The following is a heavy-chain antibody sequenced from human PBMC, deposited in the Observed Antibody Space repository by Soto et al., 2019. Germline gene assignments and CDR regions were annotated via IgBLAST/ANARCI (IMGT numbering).Heavy chain of an antibody. CDR2: TYYRSKWYN. J-gene: IGHJ6*02. CDR3: AREGVEKLNSALLISYCSGVDV. CDR1: VDSVSSNSPS. D-gene: IGHD3-16*01. Sequence: PSQTLSPTSAISVDSVSSNSPSWNCSRQSPSRGLEWLGRTYYRSKWYNDYAVSVKSRITINPNTSNNQFSLQLNSLTPEDTAVYYCAREGVEKLNSALLISYCSGVDVWGQGTTVTVSS. V-gene: IGHV6-1*01.